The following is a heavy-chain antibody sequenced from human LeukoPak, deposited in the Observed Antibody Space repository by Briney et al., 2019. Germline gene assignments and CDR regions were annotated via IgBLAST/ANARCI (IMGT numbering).Heavy chain of an antibody. CDR3: ARLIHSYYYDSSGYYPYYYMDV. CDR1: GGSISSSDYY. CDR2: ISYSGTS. Sequence: PSETLSLTCTVSGGSISSSDYYWGLIRQPPGEGLEWLGRISYSGTSYYNPSLKRRITISVDTSNNQFSLKMTSVTAADTAVYFCARLIHSYYYDSSGYYPYYYMDVWGKGTTVTVSS. J-gene: IGHJ6*03. V-gene: IGHV4-39*01. D-gene: IGHD3-22*01.